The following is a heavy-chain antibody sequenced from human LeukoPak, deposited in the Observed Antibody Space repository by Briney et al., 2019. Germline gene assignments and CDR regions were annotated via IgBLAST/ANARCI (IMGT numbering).Heavy chain of an antibody. Sequence: GGSLRLSCAASGSTFSSYSMNWVRQAPGKGLEWVAVISYDGGNKYYADSVKGRFTISRDNSKNTLYLQMNSLRAEDTAVYYCARSYDAADYFDYWGQGTLVTVSS. CDR3: ARSYDAADYFDY. J-gene: IGHJ4*02. CDR2: ISYDGGNK. D-gene: IGHD3-22*01. V-gene: IGHV3-30*03. CDR1: GSTFSSYS.